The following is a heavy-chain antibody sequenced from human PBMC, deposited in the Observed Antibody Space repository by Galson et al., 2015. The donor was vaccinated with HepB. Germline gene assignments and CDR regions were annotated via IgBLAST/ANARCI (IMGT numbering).Heavy chain of an antibody. Sequence: SLRLSCAASGFTFSSYGMHWVRQAPGKGLEWVAVIWYDGSNKYYADSVKGRFTISRDNSKNTLYLQMNSLRAEDTAVYYCARAGERYSSSWYLGYWGQGTLVTVSS. J-gene: IGHJ4*02. CDR2: IWYDGSNK. V-gene: IGHV3-33*01. D-gene: IGHD6-13*01. CDR1: GFTFSSYG. CDR3: ARAGERYSSSWYLGY.